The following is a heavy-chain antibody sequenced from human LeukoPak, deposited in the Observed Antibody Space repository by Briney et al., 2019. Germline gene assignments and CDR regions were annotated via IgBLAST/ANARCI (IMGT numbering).Heavy chain of an antibody. D-gene: IGHD6-19*01. J-gene: IGHJ6*02. CDR2: IKQDGSEK. CDR1: GFTFSSYW. V-gene: IGHV3-7*01. CDR3: ARDRVAVAGTGVYYYYYYGMDV. Sequence: PGGSLRLSCAASGFTFSSYWMSWVRQAPGKGLEWVANIKQDGSEKYYVDSVKGRFTISRDNAKNSLYLQMNSLRAEDTAVYYCARDRVAVAGTGVYYYYYYGMDVWGQGTTVTVSS.